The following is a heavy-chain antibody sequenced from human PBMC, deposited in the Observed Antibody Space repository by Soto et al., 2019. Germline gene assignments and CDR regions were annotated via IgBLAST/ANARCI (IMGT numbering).Heavy chain of an antibody. CDR3: AIGIAAAGTFDY. CDR1: GGTFSSYA. CDR2: IIPIFGTA. V-gene: IGHV1-69*13. Sequence: ASVKVSCKASGGTFSSYAISWVRQAPGQGLEWMGGIIPIFGTANYAQKFQGRVTITADESTSTAYMELSSLRSEDTAVYYCAIGIAAAGTFDYWGQGTLVTVSS. D-gene: IGHD6-13*01. J-gene: IGHJ4*02.